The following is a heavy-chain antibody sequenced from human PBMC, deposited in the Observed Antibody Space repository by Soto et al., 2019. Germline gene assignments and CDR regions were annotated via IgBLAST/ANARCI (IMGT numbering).Heavy chain of an antibody. CDR1: GYTFRNYG. CDR2: VSAYNRNT. CDR3: ARERRWEPLPY. J-gene: IGHJ4*02. D-gene: IGHD1-26*01. V-gene: IGHV1-18*01. Sequence: QVQLVQSGGEVKKPGASVKVSCEAYGYTFRNYGITWVRQVPGQGLEWMGWVSAYNRNTNYARKFEERVTMTTDTSTSTAYMELRSLKSAGAAIYFCARERRWEPLPYCGQGTLVTVSS.